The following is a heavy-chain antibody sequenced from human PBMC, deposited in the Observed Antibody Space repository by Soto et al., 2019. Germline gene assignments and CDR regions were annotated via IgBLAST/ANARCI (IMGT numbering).Heavy chain of an antibody. Sequence: PSETLSLTCVVSGYSISSGYYCGWIRQPPGKGLEWIGNIYHSGSTYYNPFLKSRVTISVDTSKNQFSLKLLSVTAADTALYYCARAKADTTLVVNPTYYFDYWGQGTLVTVSS. CDR1: GYSISSGYY. J-gene: IGHJ4*02. D-gene: IGHD5-18*01. CDR2: IYHSGST. V-gene: IGHV4-38-2*01. CDR3: ARAKADTTLVVNPTYYFDY.